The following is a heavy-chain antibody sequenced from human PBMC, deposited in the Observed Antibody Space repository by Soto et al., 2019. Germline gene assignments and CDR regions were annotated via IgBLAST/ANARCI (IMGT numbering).Heavy chain of an antibody. D-gene: IGHD1-1*01. V-gene: IGHV1-58*01. CDR1: GFTFTSSA. Sequence: SVKVSCKASGFTFTSSAVQWVRQARGQRLEWIGWIVVGSGNTNYAQKFQERVTITRDMSTSTAYMELSSLRSEDTAVYYCAAERDKVVQEYYYYGMDVWGQGTTVTVSS. CDR2: IVVGSGNT. CDR3: AAERDKVVQEYYYYGMDV. J-gene: IGHJ6*02.